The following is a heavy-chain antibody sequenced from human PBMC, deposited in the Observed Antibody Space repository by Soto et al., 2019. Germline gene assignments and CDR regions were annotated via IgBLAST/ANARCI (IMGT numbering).Heavy chain of an antibody. J-gene: IGHJ6*02. CDR3: AGLMSPRARIYYYYGMDV. CDR1: GYSFTSYW. CDR2: IYPGDSDT. V-gene: IGHV5-51*01. D-gene: IGHD3-16*01. Sequence: GESLKISCKGSGYSFTSYWIGWVRQMPGKGLEWMGIIYPGDSDTRYSPSFQGQVTISADKSISTAYLQWSSLKASDTAMYYCAGLMSPRARIYYYYGMDVWGQGTTVTVSS.